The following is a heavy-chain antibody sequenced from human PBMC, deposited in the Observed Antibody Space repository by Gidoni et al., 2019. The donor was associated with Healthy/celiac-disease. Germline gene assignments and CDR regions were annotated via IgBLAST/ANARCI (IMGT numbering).Heavy chain of an antibody. CDR2: IYYSGST. Sequence: QVQLQESGPGLVKPSETLTLTCTVSGGSISSYYWSWIRQPPGKGLEWIGYIYYSGSTNYNPSRKSRVTISVDTSKNQFSLKLSSVTAADTAVYYCARASPGAAAIDYWGQGTLVTVSS. J-gene: IGHJ4*02. CDR3: ARASPGAAAIDY. V-gene: IGHV4-59*01. D-gene: IGHD2-2*01. CDR1: GGSISSYY.